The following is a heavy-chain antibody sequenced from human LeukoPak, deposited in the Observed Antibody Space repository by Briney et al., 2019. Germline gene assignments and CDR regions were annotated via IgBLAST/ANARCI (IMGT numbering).Heavy chain of an antibody. CDR2: IYYSGST. CDR1: GGSISSYY. V-gene: IGHV4-59*01. CDR3: ATSHNYYGSGSYMAWWFAFDI. D-gene: IGHD3-10*01. J-gene: IGHJ3*02. Sequence: SETLSLTCTVSGGSISSYYWSWIPQPPGKGLEWIGYIYYSGSTNYNSSLKSRVTISVDTSKNQFSLKLSSVTAADTAVYYCATSHNYYGSGSYMAWWFAFDIWGQGTMLTVSS.